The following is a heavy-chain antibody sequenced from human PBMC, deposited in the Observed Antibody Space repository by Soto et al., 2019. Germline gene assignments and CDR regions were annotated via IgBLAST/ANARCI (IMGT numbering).Heavy chain of an antibody. CDR3: ARDSEGPYYYGSGESNWFDP. CDR2: INPNSGGT. J-gene: IGHJ5*02. Sequence: GASVKVSCQASGYTFTRYYMHWGRQAPGQRPGWMGWINPNSGGTNYAQKFQGWVTMTRDTSISTAYMELSRLRSDDTAVYYCARDSEGPYYYGSGESNWFDPWGQGTLVTVSS. D-gene: IGHD3-10*01. CDR1: GYTFTRYY. V-gene: IGHV1-2*04.